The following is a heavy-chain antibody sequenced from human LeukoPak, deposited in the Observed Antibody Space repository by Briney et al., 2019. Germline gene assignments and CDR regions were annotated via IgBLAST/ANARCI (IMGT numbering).Heavy chain of an antibody. CDR2: FDPEDGET. CDR3: ATSVYGDYEGYFDY. Sequence: ASVKVSCKVSGYTLTELSMHWVRQAPGKGLEWMGGFDPEDGETIYAQKFQGRVNMTEDTSTDTAYIELSSLRSEDTAVYYCATSVYGDYEGYFDYWGQGTLVTVSS. J-gene: IGHJ4*02. CDR1: GYTLTELS. V-gene: IGHV1-24*01. D-gene: IGHD4-17*01.